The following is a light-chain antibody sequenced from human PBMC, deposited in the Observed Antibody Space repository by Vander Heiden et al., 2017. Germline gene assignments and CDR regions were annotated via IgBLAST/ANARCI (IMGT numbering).Light chain of an antibody. CDR1: QSISNS. Sequence: DIQMTQSPSSLSASVGDRVTITCRGSQSISNSLNWYQQKPVKAPKLLISEASSLQTGVPSRFSGTGSGTDFTLTISSLQPEDFATYFCLQSYSTPLTFGGGTKVEIK. J-gene: IGKJ4*01. CDR2: EAS. CDR3: LQSYSTPLT. V-gene: IGKV1-39*01.